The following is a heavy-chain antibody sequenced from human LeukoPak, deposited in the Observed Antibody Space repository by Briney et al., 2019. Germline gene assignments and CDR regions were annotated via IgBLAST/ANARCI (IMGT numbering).Heavy chain of an antibody. CDR3: ARPYYDSSGYYYWGNAFDI. Sequence: PGRSLRLSCAASGFTFSSYAMHWVRQVPGKGLEWVAVIWYDGSNKYYADSVKGRFTISRDNSKNTLYLQMNSLRAEDTAVYYCARPYYDSSGYYYWGNAFDIWGQGTMVTVSS. CDR1: GFTFSSYA. CDR2: IWYDGSNK. D-gene: IGHD3-22*01. V-gene: IGHV3-33*08. J-gene: IGHJ3*02.